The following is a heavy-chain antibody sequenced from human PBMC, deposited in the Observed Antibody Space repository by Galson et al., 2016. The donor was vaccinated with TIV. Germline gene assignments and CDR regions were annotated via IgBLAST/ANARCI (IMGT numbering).Heavy chain of an antibody. CDR3: ARVASSDYYGGGDAFGI. J-gene: IGHJ3*02. V-gene: IGHV4-59*02. D-gene: IGHD4-17*01. CDR1: GGSVSSYY. Sequence: SETLSLTCTVSGGSVSSYYWSWVRQPPGKGLEWIGYIYYSGKTKYNPSLKSRGTMSEDTSKNQFSLSLSSVTAADTAVYYCARVASSDYYGGGDAFGIWGQGTMVTVSS. CDR2: IYYSGKT.